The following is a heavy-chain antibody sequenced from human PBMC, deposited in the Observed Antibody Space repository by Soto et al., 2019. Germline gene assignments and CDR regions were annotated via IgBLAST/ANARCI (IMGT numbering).Heavy chain of an antibody. D-gene: IGHD2-2*01. CDR1: GFSFNKYG. J-gene: IGHJ5*02. V-gene: IGHV3-30*18. CDR2: VSSDGSNQ. CDR3: AKDGVIQLLPIWPDP. Sequence: PGGSLRLSCAASGFSFNKYGMHWVRQAPGKGLEWVAYVSSDGSNQYYADSVKGRFTISRDNSKSTLYLQLDSLRVDDTAVYYCAKDGVIQLLPIWPDPWGQGTLVTVSS.